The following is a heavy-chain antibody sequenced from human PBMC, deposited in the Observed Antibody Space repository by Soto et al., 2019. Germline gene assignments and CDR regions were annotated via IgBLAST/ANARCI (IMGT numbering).Heavy chain of an antibody. CDR1: GFTFSSYA. CDR3: AKDGFGMLHTDDALDI. Sequence: GGSLRLSCAASGFTFSSYAMSWVRQAPGKGLEWVSAISGSGGSTYYADSVKGRFTISRDNPKNTLYLQMNSLRAEDTAVYYCAKDGFGMLHTDDALDIWGQGTMVTVSS. J-gene: IGHJ3*02. CDR2: ISGSGGST. V-gene: IGHV3-23*01. D-gene: IGHD2-15*01.